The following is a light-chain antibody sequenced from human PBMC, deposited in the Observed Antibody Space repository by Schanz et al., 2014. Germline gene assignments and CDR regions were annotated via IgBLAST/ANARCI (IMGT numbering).Light chain of an antibody. J-gene: IGLJ3*02. CDR2: DVS. V-gene: IGLV2-8*01. CDR3: SSYAGNNIGV. CDR1: SSNIGSNY. Sequence: QSVLTQPPSVSAAAGQKVTISCSGHSSNIGSNYVSWYQLLPGTAPKLMIFDVSERPSGVPDRFSGSKSGNTASLTVSGLQAEDEADYYCSSYAGNNIGVFGGGTKLTVL.